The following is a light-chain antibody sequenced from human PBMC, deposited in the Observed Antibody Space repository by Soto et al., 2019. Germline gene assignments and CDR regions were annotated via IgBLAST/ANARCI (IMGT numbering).Light chain of an antibody. CDR1: QSVLYSPNHKNY. CDR2: WAS. V-gene: IGKV4-1*01. CDR3: QQYINAPQT. Sequence: DIVMTQSPDSLAVSLGERATINCKSSQSVLYSPNHKNYLAWYQQKPGQPPKLLVDWASTRESGVPDRFSGSGSEKDFTLTINSLQAEDVAVYYCQQYINAPQTFGQGTKVEIK. J-gene: IGKJ1*01.